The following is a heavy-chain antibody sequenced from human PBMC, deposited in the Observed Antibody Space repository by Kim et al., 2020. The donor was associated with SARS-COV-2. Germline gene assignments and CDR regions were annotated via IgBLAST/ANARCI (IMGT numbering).Heavy chain of an antibody. CDR2: TTGGGETT. J-gene: IGHJ4*02. CDR1: GFSFSNYG. D-gene: IGHD6-13*01. V-gene: IGHV3-23*01. CDR3: AKRGRSVASGDFDY. Sequence: LSLTCAASGFSFSNYGMSWVRQAPGKGLEWVSGTTGGGETTYYADSVRGRFTISRDNSKNTLYLQMNSLRVEDTAVYYCAKRGRSVASGDFDYWGQGTLVTVSS.